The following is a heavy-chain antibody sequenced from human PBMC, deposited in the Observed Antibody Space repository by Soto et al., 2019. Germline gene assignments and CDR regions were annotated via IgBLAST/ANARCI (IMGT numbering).Heavy chain of an antibody. CDR1: GYTFTSYG. Sequence: ASVKVSCKASGYTFTSYGISGVRQAPGRGLEWMGWISAYNGNTNYAQKLQGRVTMTTDTSTSTAYMDLRSLRSDDTAVYYCARDEDYSGYDPPYYYFDYLGQGTLVTVSS. J-gene: IGHJ4*02. CDR2: ISAYNGNT. V-gene: IGHV1-18*01. D-gene: IGHD5-12*01. CDR3: ARDEDYSGYDPPYYYFDY.